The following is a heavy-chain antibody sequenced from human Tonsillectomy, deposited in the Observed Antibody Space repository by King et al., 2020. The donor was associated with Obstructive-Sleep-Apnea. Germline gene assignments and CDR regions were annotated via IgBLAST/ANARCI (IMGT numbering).Heavy chain of an antibody. CDR3: ARMSGDYDDYYFDY. CDR1: GFSLSTSAVG. V-gene: IGHV2-5*02. D-gene: IGHD2-21*02. CDR2: SYWGEDK. Sequence: TLKESGPALVKPTQTLTLTCTFSGFSLSTSAVGVGWIRQPPGKALEWLALSYWGEDKNYSPSLKSRLIITKDTTKNQVVLTMTNMDPVDTATYYCARMSGDYDDYYFDYWGQGTLVTVSS. J-gene: IGHJ4*02.